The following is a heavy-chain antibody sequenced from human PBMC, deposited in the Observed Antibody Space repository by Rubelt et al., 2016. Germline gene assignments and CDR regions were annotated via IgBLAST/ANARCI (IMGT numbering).Heavy chain of an antibody. D-gene: IGHD3-10*01. CDR3: AMDRDFYDSGSAPFDY. CDR2: IVHSGIT. CDR1: GGSISSSNYY. J-gene: IGHJ4*02. V-gene: IGHV4-39*07. Sequence: QLQLQESGPGLVKPSETLSLTCTVSGGSISSSNYYWAWIRQPPGKGLEWIGSIVHSGITHYNPTLKSRDTISVSTSKNQLSRMLTSVTAADTAVYYGAMDRDFYDSGSAPFDYGGQGTLVTVAS.